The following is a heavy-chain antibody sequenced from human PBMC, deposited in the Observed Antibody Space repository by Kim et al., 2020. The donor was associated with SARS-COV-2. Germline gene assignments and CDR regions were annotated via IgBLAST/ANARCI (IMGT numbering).Heavy chain of an antibody. D-gene: IGHD6-19*01. J-gene: IGHJ4*02. Sequence: GGSLRLSCAASGSTFSSYAMSWVRQAPGKGLEWVSAISGSGGSTDYADSVKGRFTISRDNSKNTLYLKMNSLRAEDTAVYYCVKEAPQWLGRGNDYRGQGTLVTVSS. CDR1: GSTFSSYA. CDR2: ISGSGGST. CDR3: VKEAPQWLGRGNDY. V-gene: IGHV3-23*01.